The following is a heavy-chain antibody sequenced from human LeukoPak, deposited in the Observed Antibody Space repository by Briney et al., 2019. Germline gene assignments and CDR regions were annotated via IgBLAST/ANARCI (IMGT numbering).Heavy chain of an antibody. Sequence: SVKVSCKASGGTFSSYAISWVRQALGQGLEWMGGIIPIFGTANYAQKFRGRVTITTDESTSTAYMELSSLRSEDTAVYYCARDGAPYYYDSSGYSQADYWGQGTLVTVSS. J-gene: IGHJ4*02. CDR1: GGTFSSYA. CDR3: ARDGAPYYYDSSGYSQADY. CDR2: IIPIFGTA. V-gene: IGHV1-69*05. D-gene: IGHD3-22*01.